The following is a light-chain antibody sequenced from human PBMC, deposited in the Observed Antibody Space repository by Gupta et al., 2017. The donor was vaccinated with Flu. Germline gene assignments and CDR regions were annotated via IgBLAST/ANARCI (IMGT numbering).Light chain of an antibody. CDR2: GAS. J-gene: IGKJ2*03. CDR3: QKYGSSPYS. CDR1: QSVSSSY. V-gene: IGKV3-20*01. Sequence: EIVLTQSPGTLSLSPGERATLSCRASQSVSSSYLAWYQQKPGQAPRLLSYGASSRATGIPDRFSGSGSGTDFTRTISRLETEDIAGYSCQKYGSSPYSFGQGTKLEIK.